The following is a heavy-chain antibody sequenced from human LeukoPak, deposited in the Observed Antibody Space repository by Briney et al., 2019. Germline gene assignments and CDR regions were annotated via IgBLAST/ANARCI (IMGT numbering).Heavy chain of an antibody. CDR1: GFTFSSYA. D-gene: IGHD6-6*01. CDR3: ARDDPQIAAPDY. Sequence: GGFLRLSCAASGFTFSSYAMHWVRQAPGKGLEWVAVISYDGSNKYYADSVKGRFTISRDNSKNTLYLQMNSLRAEDTAVYYCARDDPQIAAPDYWGQGTLVTVSS. V-gene: IGHV3-30-3*01. J-gene: IGHJ4*02. CDR2: ISYDGSNK.